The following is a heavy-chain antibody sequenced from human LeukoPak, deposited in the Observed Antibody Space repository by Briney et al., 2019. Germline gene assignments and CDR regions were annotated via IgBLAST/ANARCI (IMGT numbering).Heavy chain of an antibody. D-gene: IGHD3-22*01. V-gene: IGHV3-30*04. J-gene: IGHJ4*02. CDR1: GFTFSSYA. CDR3: ARGGYYDSSGYYSGLDY. CDR2: IRYDGSNK. Sequence: GGSLRLSCAASGFTFSSYAMHWVRQAPGKGLEWVALIRYDGSNKYYADSVKGRFTISRENSKNTLYLQMNSLRAEDTAVYYCARGGYYDSSGYYSGLDYWGQGTLVTVSS.